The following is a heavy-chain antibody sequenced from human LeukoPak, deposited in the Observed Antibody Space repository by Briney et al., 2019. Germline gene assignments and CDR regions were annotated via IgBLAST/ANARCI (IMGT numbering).Heavy chain of an antibody. J-gene: IGHJ3*02. Sequence: SETLSLTCTVSGGSISSYYWSWIRQPPGKGLEWIGYIYYSGSTNYNPSLKSRVTISVDTSKKQVSLKLSSVTAADTAVYYCARERDAFDIWGQGTVVTVSS. CDR1: GGSISSYY. CDR2: IYYSGST. CDR3: ARERDAFDI. V-gene: IGHV4-59*01.